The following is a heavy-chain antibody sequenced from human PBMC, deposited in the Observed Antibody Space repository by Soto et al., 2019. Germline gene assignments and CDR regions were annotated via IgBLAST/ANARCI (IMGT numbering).Heavy chain of an antibody. D-gene: IGHD3-10*01. CDR3: ASGLYDSGSVYFDF. CDR2: LYSGGTT. J-gene: IGHJ4*02. CDR1: GFNFIRKY. V-gene: IGHV3-53*01. Sequence: EVQLVESGGGLIQPGGSLRLSCAASGFNFIRKYMIWVRQAPGKGLEWVSILYSGGTTYYADSVKGRFTISRDTSENTLYLQMNSLRAEDTAVYYCASGLYDSGSVYFDFWGQGTLVTVSS.